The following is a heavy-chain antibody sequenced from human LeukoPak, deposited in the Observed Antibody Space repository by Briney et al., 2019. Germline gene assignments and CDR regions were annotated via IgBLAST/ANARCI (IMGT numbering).Heavy chain of an antibody. Sequence: GGSLRLSCAASGFTVSSNYMSWVRQAPGKGLEWVSVIYSGGSTYYADSVKGRFTISRDNSKNTLYLQMNSLRAEDTAVYYCARDGGYDDSSGYYYECYFDYWGQGTLVTVSS. CDR2: IYSGGST. CDR3: ARDGGYDDSSGYYYECYFDY. D-gene: IGHD3-22*01. J-gene: IGHJ4*02. CDR1: GFTVSSNY. V-gene: IGHV3-66*02.